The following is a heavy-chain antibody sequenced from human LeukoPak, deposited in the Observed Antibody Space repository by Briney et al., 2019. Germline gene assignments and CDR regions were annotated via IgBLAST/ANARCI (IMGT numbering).Heavy chain of an antibody. Sequence: GASVKVSCKASGGTFSSYAISWVRQAPGQGLEWMGRIIPIFGTANYAQKFQGRVTITTDESTSTAYIELSSLRSEDTAVYYCARGLMTTVTTYDYWGQGTLVTVSS. J-gene: IGHJ4*02. V-gene: IGHV1-69*05. CDR2: IIPIFGTA. D-gene: IGHD4-17*01. CDR3: ARGLMTTVTTYDY. CDR1: GGTFSSYA.